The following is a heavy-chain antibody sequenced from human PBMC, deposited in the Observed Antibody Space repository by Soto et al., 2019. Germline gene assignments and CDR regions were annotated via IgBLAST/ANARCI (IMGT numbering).Heavy chain of an antibody. D-gene: IGHD5-18*01. V-gene: IGHV1-69*13. CDR2: IIPIFGTA. CDR1: GGTFSSYA. J-gene: IGHJ4*02. Sequence: GASVKVSCKASGGTFSSYAISWVRQAPGQGLEWMGGIIPIFGTANYAQKIQGRVTITADESTSTAYMELSSLRSEDTAVYYCAREEEYSYGHPTGDYWGQGTLVTVSS. CDR3: AREEEYSYGHPTGDY.